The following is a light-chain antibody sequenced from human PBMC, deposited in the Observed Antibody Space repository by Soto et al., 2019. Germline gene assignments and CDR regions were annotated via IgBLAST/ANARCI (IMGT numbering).Light chain of an antibody. J-gene: IGKJ5*01. Sequence: EIVMTQSPATLSVSPGGRATLSCRASQSISDTLAWYQQKPGQAPRLLIYGASTRATGIPARFSGSGSGTEFNLTISSLQSEDFAVYYCQQYDNWPPITFGQGTRLEIK. CDR1: QSISDT. CDR3: QQYDNWPPIT. CDR2: GAS. V-gene: IGKV3D-15*01.